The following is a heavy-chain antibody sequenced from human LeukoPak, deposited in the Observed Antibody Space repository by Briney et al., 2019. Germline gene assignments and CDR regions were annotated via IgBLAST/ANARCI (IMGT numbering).Heavy chain of an antibody. V-gene: IGHV4-4*02. CDR2: IYLSGST. D-gene: IGHD6-13*01. CDR3: ARVGRQQINK. Sequence: PGGSLRLSCAASGFSVSRSFLSWVRLAPGKGLEWIGEIYLSGSTNYNPSLKSRVTISVDKSKNQFSLKLSSVTAADTAVYYCARVGRQQINKWGQGTLVTVSS. J-gene: IGHJ4*02. CDR1: GFSVSRSFL.